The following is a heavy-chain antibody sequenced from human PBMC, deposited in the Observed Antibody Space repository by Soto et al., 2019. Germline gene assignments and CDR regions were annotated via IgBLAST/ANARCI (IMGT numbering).Heavy chain of an antibody. J-gene: IGHJ4*02. CDR2: ISGSGDST. CDR1: GFNFSNAW. Sequence: GGSLRLSCVASGFNFSNAWMNWVRQGPGKGLEWVSGISGSGDSTYFADSVKGRFTISRDNSKNTLYLQMNSLRAEDTAVYHCAKHQYSGYDEPSDYWGQGTLVTVSS. V-gene: IGHV3-23*01. CDR3: AKHQYSGYDEPSDY. D-gene: IGHD5-12*01.